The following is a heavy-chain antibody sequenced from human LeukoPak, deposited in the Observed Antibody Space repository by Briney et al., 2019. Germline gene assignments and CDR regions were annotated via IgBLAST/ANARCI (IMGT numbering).Heavy chain of an antibody. CDR1: GFTFSSYW. CDR3: ATNRDYYDSSGYSF. Sequence: QPGGPLRLSCAASGFTFSSYWMHWVRQAPGKGLVWVSRINTDGSSTSYADSVKGRFTISRDNAKNTLYLQMYSLRAEDTAVYYCATNRDYYDSSGYSFWGQGTLVTVSS. D-gene: IGHD3-22*01. V-gene: IGHV3-74*01. J-gene: IGHJ4*02. CDR2: INTDGSST.